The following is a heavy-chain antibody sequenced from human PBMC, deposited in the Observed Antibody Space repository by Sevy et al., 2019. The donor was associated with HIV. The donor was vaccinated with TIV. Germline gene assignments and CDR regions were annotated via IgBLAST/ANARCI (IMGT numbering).Heavy chain of an antibody. J-gene: IGHJ4*02. D-gene: IGHD6-19*01. CDR2: ISSSSSYI. CDR1: GFTFSSYS. CDR3: ARDSSGWYYFDY. V-gene: IGHV3-21*01. Sequence: GGSLRLSCAASGFTFSSYSMNWVRQAPGKGLEWISSISSSSSYIYYADSVKGRFTISRDNAKNSLYLQMNSLRAEDTAVYYCARDSSGWYYFDYWGQGTLVTVSS.